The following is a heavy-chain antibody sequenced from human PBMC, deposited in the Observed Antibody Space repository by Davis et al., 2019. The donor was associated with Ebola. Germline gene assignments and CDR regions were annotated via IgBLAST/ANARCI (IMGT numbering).Heavy chain of an antibody. CDR2: IRIEATSQ. D-gene: IGHD3-22*01. J-gene: IGHJ4*02. V-gene: IGHV3-30*02. CDR1: GLTFSRYG. CDR3: ARDGPNYDVDY. Sequence: GESLMISCEAPGLTFSRYGMHWVRHAPGKGLDRVAFIRIEATSQDYGKSVQGRFFISRDDSKNTLYLQMNSLRVDDTAVYFCARDGPNYDVDYWGQGTLVTVS.